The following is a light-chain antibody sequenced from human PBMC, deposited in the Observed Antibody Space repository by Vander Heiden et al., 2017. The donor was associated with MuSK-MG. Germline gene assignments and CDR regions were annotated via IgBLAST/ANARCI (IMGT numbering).Light chain of an antibody. J-gene: IGKJ5*01. CDR2: AAS. Sequence: DIHVTQSPSSLSASVGDRVTITCRASQGIRNGFCWYQQKPRKAAQRLIYAASSLQSGVPSRFSSGGSATEFTLTISSLQPEDFATYYYLQHNSYPLTFGQGTKLEIK. CDR1: QGIRNG. CDR3: LQHNSYPLT. V-gene: IGKV1-17*01.